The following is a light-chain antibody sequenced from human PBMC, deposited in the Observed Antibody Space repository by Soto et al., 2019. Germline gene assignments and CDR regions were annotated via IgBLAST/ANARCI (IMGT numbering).Light chain of an antibody. J-gene: IGKJ5*01. CDR2: LGS. CDR1: HSLLHSNGYNF. V-gene: IGKV2-28*01. Sequence: MSQSPLSLPVTPGEPASISCRSSHSLLHSNGYNFLDWYLQTPGQSPQLLIYLGSSRSSGVPDRFSGSGSGTDFTLKIDRVEAEDVVTYYCMQGLQPPPTFGQGTRLEIK. CDR3: MQGLQPPPT.